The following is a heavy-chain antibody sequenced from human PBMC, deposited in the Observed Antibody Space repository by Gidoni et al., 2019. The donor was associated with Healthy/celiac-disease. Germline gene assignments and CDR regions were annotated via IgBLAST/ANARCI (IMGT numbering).Heavy chain of an antibody. Sequence: QVQLVESGGGVVQPGRSLRPSCSASGFTFSSDGLHWVRQAPGKGLEWVAVIWYDGSNKYYADSVKGRFTISRDNSKNTLYLQMNSLRAEDTAVYYCARDPEGYCSSTSCWGGMDVWGQGTTVTVSS. D-gene: IGHD2-2*01. CDR1: GFTFSSDG. CDR2: IWYDGSNK. CDR3: ARDPEGYCSSTSCWGGMDV. V-gene: IGHV3-33*01. J-gene: IGHJ6*02.